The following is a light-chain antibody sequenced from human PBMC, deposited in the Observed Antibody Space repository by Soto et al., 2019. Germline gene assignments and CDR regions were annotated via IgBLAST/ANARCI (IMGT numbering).Light chain of an antibody. CDR1: QSIDSDY. V-gene: IGKV3-20*01. CDR3: QQFGSPWT. J-gene: IGKJ1*01. CDR2: GAS. Sequence: EIVLTQSPGTLSLSPGERATLSCRASQSIDSDYLAWYQQKPGQAPRLLIYGASRRATGIPDRFSGSGSGTDFTLTISRLEPEDFAVYYCQQFGSPWTFGQGTKVEIK.